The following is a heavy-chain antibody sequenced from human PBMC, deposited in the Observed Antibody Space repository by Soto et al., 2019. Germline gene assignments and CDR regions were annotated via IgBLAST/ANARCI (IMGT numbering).Heavy chain of an antibody. CDR1: GYTFTSYA. Sequence: QVQLVQSGAEEKKPGASVKVSCKASGYTFTSYAMHWVRQAPGQRLEWMGWINAGNGNTKYSQKFQGRVTITRDTSASTAYMELSSLRSEDTAVYYCARGEYSSSSHDYYYYGMDVWGQGTTVTVS. V-gene: IGHV1-3*05. J-gene: IGHJ6*02. CDR3: ARGEYSSSSHDYYYYGMDV. CDR2: INAGNGNT. D-gene: IGHD6-6*01.